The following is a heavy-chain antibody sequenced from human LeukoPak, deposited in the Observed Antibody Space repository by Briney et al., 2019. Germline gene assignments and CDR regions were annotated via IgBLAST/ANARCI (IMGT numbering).Heavy chain of an antibody. CDR3: ARDRPSRWRVPAAMLPEAFDI. J-gene: IGHJ3*02. CDR2: IWYDGSNI. V-gene: IGHV3-33*01. CDR1: GFTFSSYG. D-gene: IGHD2-2*01. Sequence: PGRSLRLSCAASGFTFSSYGFHWVRQAPGKGLEWVAVIWYDGSNIHYAESVKGRFTVSRDNSRDTLYLHMNSLRPEDTAVYYCARDRPSRWRVPAAMLPEAFDIWGQGTMVTVSS.